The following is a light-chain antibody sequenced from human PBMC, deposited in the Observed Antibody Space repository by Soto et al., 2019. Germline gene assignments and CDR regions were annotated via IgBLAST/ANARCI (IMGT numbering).Light chain of an antibody. CDR1: QSVSNSF. CDR3: QQYGSSPPT. Sequence: EIVLTQSPGTLSLSPGERATLSCRASQSVSNSFLVWYKQKPGQAPRLLIYVASSRATGIPDRFSGSGSGTDFTLTISRLEPEDFAVYYCQQYGSSPPTFGQGTNLEIK. CDR2: VAS. J-gene: IGKJ2*01. V-gene: IGKV3-20*01.